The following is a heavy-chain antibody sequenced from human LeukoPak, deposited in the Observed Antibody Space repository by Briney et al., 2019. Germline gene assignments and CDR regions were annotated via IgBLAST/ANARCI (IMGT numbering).Heavy chain of an antibody. J-gene: IGHJ3*02. Sequence: PSQTLSLTCTVSGGSISSGSYYWSWIRQPAGKGLEWIGRIYTSGSTNYNPSLKSRVTLSVDTSKNQFSLKLSSVTAADTAVYYCARAQGAFDIWGQGTMVTVSS. CDR3: ARAQGAFDI. CDR2: IYTSGST. V-gene: IGHV4-61*02. CDR1: GGSISSGSYY.